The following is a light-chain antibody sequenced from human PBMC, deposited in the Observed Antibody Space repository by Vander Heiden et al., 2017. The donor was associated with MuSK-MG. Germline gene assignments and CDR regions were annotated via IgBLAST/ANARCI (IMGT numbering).Light chain of an antibody. J-gene: IGLJ2*01. Sequence: SYVLTQPPSVSLAPGQTARLPRGGNNTATKSVHWYEQKPGQAPVLVVYDDSDRPSGIPERFSGSNSGNPATLTISRVEAGDEADYYCQVWDSSSDHVVFGGGTKLTVL. CDR3: QVWDSSSDHVV. V-gene: IGLV3-21*02. CDR2: DDS. CDR1: NTATKS.